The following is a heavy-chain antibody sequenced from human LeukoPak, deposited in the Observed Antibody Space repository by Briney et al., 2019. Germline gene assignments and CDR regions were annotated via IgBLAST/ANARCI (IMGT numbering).Heavy chain of an antibody. D-gene: IGHD5-18*01. CDR2: IIPIFGTS. V-gene: IGHV1-69*05. CDR3: ARGRYSFGYNYYYYMDV. J-gene: IGHJ6*03. CDR1: GGTFSSYA. Sequence: SVKVPCKASGGTFSSYAISWVRQAPGQGLEWMGGIIPIFGTSSNAQKFQGRVTITTDESTSTACMELSSLRSEDTAVYYCARGRYSFGYNYYYYMDVWGKGTTVTVSS.